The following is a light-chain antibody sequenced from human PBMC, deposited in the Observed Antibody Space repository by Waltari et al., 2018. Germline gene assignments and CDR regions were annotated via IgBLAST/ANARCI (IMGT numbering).Light chain of an antibody. CDR2: RNN. V-gene: IGLV1-47*01. CDR3: AAWDDSLEEV. CDR1: SSNIGSNF. Sequence: QSVLTQPPSASGAPGQRVTISCSGSSSNIGSNFVYWYQQLPGTAPKLLIYRNNQRPSGVPGRFSGSKSGTSASLAISGLRSEDEAHYYCAAWDDSLEEVFGGGTKLTVL. J-gene: IGLJ2*01.